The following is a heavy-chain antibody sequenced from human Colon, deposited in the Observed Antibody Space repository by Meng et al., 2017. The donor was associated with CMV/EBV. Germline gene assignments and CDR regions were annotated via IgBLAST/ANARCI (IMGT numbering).Heavy chain of an antibody. D-gene: IGHD3-3*01. CDR1: GYTANGYY. CDR2: INPNSGDA. V-gene: IGHV1-2*02. Sequence: ASVKVSCKTSGYTANGYYIHWVRQAPGQGLEWMGWINPNSGDANYARTFLGRVTMTADTSISTVYMELRGLRSGDTAVYYCAKNLALFGVATNTGMDVWGQGTTVTVSS. J-gene: IGHJ6*02. CDR3: AKNLALFGVATNTGMDV.